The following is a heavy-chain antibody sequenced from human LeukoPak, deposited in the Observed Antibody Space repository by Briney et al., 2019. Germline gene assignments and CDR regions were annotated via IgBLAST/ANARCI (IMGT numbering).Heavy chain of an antibody. J-gene: IGHJ4*02. D-gene: IGHD1-20*01. V-gene: IGHV3-21*01. CDR2: IGSSSSYI. CDR1: GFTFSSYS. CDR3: ARDRTTIYRYNWNELYYFDY. Sequence: PGGSLRLSCAASGFTFSSYSMNWVRQAPGKGLEWVSSIGSSSSYIYYADSVKGRFTISRDNAKNTLYLQMNSLRAEDTAVYYCARDRTTIYRYNWNELYYFDYWGQGTLVTVSS.